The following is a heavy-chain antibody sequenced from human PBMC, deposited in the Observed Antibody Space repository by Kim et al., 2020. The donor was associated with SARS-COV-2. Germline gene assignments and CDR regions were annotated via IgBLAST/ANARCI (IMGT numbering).Heavy chain of an antibody. V-gene: IGHV4-34*01. D-gene: IGHD5-12*01. J-gene: IGHJ4*02. Sequence: NYNPSLKSRVTIAVDTSKNQFSLKLSSVTAADTAVYYCARVRLRYYFDYWGQGTLVTVSS. CDR3: ARVRLRYYFDY.